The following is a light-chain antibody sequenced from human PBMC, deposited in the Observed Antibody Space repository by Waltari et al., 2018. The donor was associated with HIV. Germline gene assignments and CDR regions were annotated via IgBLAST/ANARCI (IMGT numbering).Light chain of an antibody. Sequence: QSVLTQPPSTSGTPGQRVPISCSGRHSNIGVNYVSWSQQYPGTAPKRLIYGNDRRPSGVPDLCSGSKSGSSASLAISGLRSDDEADYYCAAWDNSLNAWVFGGGTKVTVL. CDR1: HSNIGVNY. V-gene: IGLV1-47*01. CDR3: AAWDNSLNAWV. CDR2: GND. J-gene: IGLJ3*02.